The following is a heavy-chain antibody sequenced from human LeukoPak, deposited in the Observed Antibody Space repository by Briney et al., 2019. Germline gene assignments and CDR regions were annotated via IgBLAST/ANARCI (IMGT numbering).Heavy chain of an antibody. CDR2: INPNSGAT. Sequence: GASVKVSCKASGYTFTGYYMHWVRQAPGQGLEWMGWINPNSGATNYAQKFQGRVTMTRDTSISTAYMELSRLRSDDTAVYYCARGGYSSSWYKWFDPWGQGTLVTVSS. CDR1: GYTFTGYY. V-gene: IGHV1-2*02. J-gene: IGHJ5*02. CDR3: ARGGYSSSWYKWFDP. D-gene: IGHD6-13*01.